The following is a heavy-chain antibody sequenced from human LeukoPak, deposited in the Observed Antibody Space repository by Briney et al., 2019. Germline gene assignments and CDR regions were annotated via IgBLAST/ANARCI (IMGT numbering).Heavy chain of an antibody. CDR2: VYTTGST. CDR3: ARKFDF. CDR1: DDSISSGSYY. V-gene: IGHV4-61*02. J-gene: IGHJ4*02. Sequence: SETLSLTCTVSDDSISSGSYYWSWIRQPAGKGLEWIGLVYTTGSTNYNPSLKSRVTISVDTSKNQFSLNLTSVTAADTALYYCARKFDFWGQGTLVTVSS.